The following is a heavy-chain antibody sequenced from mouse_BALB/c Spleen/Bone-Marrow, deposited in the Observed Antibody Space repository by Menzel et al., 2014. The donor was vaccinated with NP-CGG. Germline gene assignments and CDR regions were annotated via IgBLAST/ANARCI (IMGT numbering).Heavy chain of an antibody. V-gene: IGHV1S81*02. CDR3: ARSNYGYWFFDV. D-gene: IGHD1-1*01. CDR2: INPSNGGT. Sequence: VQLVESGAELVRPGASVKLSCKASGYTFTSYYMYWVKQRPGQGLEWIGEINPSNGGTNFNEKFKSKATLTVDKSSNTAYIQLSSLTSEDSEVCDCARSNYGYWFFDVWGAGTTVTVSS. CDR1: GYTFTSYY. J-gene: IGHJ1*01.